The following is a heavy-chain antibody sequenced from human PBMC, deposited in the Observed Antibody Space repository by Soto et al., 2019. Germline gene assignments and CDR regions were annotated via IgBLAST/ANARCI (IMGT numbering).Heavy chain of an antibody. D-gene: IGHD6-19*01. Sequence: GEALKISCKGSRYSFTTYWIVWVRQMPGKGLEWIGIIYPGDSDTRYSPSFQGQVSISADKSISTAYLQWSSLKASDTAMYYCARQEGWVTSLGPWFDPWGQGTLVTVSS. CDR1: RYSFTTYW. J-gene: IGHJ5*02. CDR3: ARQEGWVTSLGPWFDP. CDR2: IYPGDSDT. V-gene: IGHV5-51*01.